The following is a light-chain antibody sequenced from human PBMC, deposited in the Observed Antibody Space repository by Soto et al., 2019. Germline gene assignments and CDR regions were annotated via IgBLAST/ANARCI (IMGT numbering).Light chain of an antibody. V-gene: IGLV2-23*01. J-gene: IGLJ3*02. CDR1: SSDVGIYNL. CDR2: EDS. Sequence: QSALTQPASVSGSPGQSISISCTGTSSDVGIYNLVSWYQHHPGKAPKLIIYEDSKRPSGVSNRFSGSKSGNTASLTISGLQAEDEADYYCCSHAGSVLFGGGTKVTVL. CDR3: CSHAGSVL.